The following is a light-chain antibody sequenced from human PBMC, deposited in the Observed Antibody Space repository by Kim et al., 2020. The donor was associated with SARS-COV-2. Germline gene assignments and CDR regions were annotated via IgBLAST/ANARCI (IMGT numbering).Light chain of an antibody. J-gene: IGLJ1*01. V-gene: IGLV3-1*01. CDR1: KLGDKY. Sequence: SPGQTASINCSGDKLGDKYACWYQQKPGQSPVLVIYQDSKRPSGIPERFSGSNSGNTATLTISGTQAMDEADYYCQAWDSSILYVFGTGTKVTVL. CDR2: QDS. CDR3: QAWDSSILYV.